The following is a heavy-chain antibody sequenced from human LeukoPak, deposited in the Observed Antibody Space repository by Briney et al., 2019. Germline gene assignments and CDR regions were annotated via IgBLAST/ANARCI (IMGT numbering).Heavy chain of an antibody. CDR1: GFTFSSYS. CDR2: ISSGSTYI. D-gene: IGHD6-13*01. Sequence: GGSLRLSCAASGFTFSSYSMNWVRQAPGKGLEWVSSISSGSTYIYYGDSLKGRFAISRDNAKNSLYLQMNSLRAEDTAVYYCARRVASANDAFDIWGQGTMVTVSS. V-gene: IGHV3-21*01. CDR3: ARRVASANDAFDI. J-gene: IGHJ3*02.